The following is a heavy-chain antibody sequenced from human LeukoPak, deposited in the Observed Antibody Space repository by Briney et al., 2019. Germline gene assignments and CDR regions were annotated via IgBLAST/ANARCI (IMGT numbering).Heavy chain of an antibody. CDR2: IYYSGST. CDR1: GDSISSRNYY. V-gene: IGHV4-39*01. Sequence: SETLSLTCAVSGDSISSRNYYWGWIRQPPGKGLEWIGSIYYSGSTYYTPSLKSRVTISVDASKSQFPLRLSSVTAADTAVYYCARRVSTVSHDYMDVWGIGTSVTV. D-gene: IGHD5/OR15-5a*01. J-gene: IGHJ6*03. CDR3: ARRVSTVSHDYMDV.